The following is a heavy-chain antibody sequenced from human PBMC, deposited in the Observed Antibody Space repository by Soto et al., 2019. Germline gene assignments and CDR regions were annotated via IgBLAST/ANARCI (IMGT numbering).Heavy chain of an antibody. Sequence: SETLSLTCTVSGGSISSSSYYWGWIRQPPGKGLEWIGSIYYSGSTYYNPSLKSRVTISVDTSKNQFSLKLSSVTAADTAVYYCARHWPPQTGYSYGMDVWGQGTTVTVSS. D-gene: IGHD3-9*01. V-gene: IGHV4-39*01. CDR3: ARHWPPQTGYSYGMDV. CDR1: GGSISSSSYY. J-gene: IGHJ6*02. CDR2: IYYSGST.